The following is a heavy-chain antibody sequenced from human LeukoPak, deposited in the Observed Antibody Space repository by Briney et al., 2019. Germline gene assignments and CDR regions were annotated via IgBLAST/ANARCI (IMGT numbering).Heavy chain of an antibody. CDR3: ASPNYDFWSGYTYYYYGMDV. D-gene: IGHD3-3*01. CDR1: GGSFSGYY. J-gene: IGHJ6*02. CDR2: INHSGST. Sequence: SETLSLTCAVYGGSFSGYYWSWIRQPPGKGLEWIGEINHSGSTNYNPSLKSRVTISVDTSKNQFSLKLSSVTAADTAVYYCASPNYDFWSGYTYYYYGMDVWGQGTTVTVSS. V-gene: IGHV4-34*01.